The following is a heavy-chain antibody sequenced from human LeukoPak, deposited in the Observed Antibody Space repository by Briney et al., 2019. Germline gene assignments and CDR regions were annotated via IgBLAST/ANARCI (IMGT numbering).Heavy chain of an antibody. CDR1: GGTFSSYA. CDR3: AAPSYSSSWRDAFDI. Sequence: APVTVSCKASGGTFSSYAISWVRQAPGQGLEWMGGIIPIFGTANYAQKFQGRVTITTDESTSTAYMELSSLRSEDTAVYYCAAPSYSSSWRDAFDIWGQGTMVTVSS. CDR2: IIPIFGTA. D-gene: IGHD6-13*01. V-gene: IGHV1-69*05. J-gene: IGHJ3*02.